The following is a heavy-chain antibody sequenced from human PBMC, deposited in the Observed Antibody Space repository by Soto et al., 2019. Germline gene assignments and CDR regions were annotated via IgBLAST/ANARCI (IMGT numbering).Heavy chain of an antibody. CDR2: HYSGGST. CDR3: ARPRQPRGTVGAPSPIDP. J-gene: IGHJ5*02. V-gene: IGHV3-53*01. D-gene: IGHD1-26*01. CDR1: GFSVSSNY. Sequence: GGPRRLCCAISGFSVSSNYLSWVRQAPGKGLEWVSVHYSGGSTYYADSVQGRFTISRDKSNNTLYLQMRRVRAEDTAVYFCARPRQPRGTVGAPSPIDPCGQGT.